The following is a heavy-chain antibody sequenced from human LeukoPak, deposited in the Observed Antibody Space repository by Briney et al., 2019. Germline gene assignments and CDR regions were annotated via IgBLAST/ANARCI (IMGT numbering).Heavy chain of an antibody. CDR2: INPSGSYT. CDR3: ARVPIAVAGTRGGYFDY. V-gene: IGHV1-46*01. CDR1: GFTFTSYY. J-gene: IGHJ4*02. D-gene: IGHD6-19*01. Sequence: ASVKVSCKASGFTFTSYYMHWVRQAPGQGLEWMGIINPSGSYTSYAQKFQGRVTMTRDTSISTAYMELSRLRSDDTAVYYCARVPIAVAGTRGGYFDYWGQGTLVTVAS.